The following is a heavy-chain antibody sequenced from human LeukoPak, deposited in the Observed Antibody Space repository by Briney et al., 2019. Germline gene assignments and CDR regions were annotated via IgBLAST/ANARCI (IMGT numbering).Heavy chain of an antibody. Sequence: GGSLRLSCAASGFTFSSNAMSWVRQAPGKGLEWVSAISGSGGSTYYADSVKGRFTISRDHSKNTLYLQMNSLRAEDTAVYYCAIRPDYDILTGYLPNWGQGTLVTVSS. CDR3: AIRPDYDILTGYLPN. CDR1: GFTFSSNA. D-gene: IGHD3-9*01. CDR2: ISGSGGST. J-gene: IGHJ4*02. V-gene: IGHV3-23*01.